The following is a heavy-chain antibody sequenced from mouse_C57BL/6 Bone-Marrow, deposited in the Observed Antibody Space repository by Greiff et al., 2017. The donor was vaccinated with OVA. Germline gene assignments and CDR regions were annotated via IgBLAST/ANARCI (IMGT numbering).Heavy chain of an antibody. D-gene: IGHD2-4*01. CDR3: ARGRDYDLVAY. CDR2: IDPSDSET. CDR1: GYTFTSYW. V-gene: IGHV1-52*01. J-gene: IGHJ3*01. Sequence: QVQLQQPGAELVRPGSSVKLSCKASGYTFTSYWMHWVKQRPIQGLEWIGNIDPSDSETHYNQKFKDKATLTVDKSSSTAYMQLSSLTSEDSAVYYCARGRDYDLVAYWGQGTLVTVSA.